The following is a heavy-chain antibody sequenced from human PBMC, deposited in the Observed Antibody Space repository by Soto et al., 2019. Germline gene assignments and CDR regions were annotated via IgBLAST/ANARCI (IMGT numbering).Heavy chain of an antibody. Sequence: ASVKVSCKASGYTFTSYGISWVRQAPGQGLEWMGWINSYNGNTNYAQKLQGRVTMTTDTSTSTAYMELRSLRSEDTALYYCARDGPLSSSWSRYFDHWGQGTQVTVSS. CDR1: GYTFTSYG. D-gene: IGHD6-13*01. V-gene: IGHV1-18*01. J-gene: IGHJ4*02. CDR2: INSYNGNT. CDR3: ARDGPLSSSWSRYFDH.